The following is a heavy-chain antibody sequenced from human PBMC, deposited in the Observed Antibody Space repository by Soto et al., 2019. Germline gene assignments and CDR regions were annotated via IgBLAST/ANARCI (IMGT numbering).Heavy chain of an antibody. CDR3: ARAYDYDETKNDGFDI. CDR1: GGSIGSGDYY. Sequence: QVQLQESGPGLVKPSQTLSLTCTVSGGSIGSGDYYWTWIRQHPGRGLEWIGYIYDNGDTYYNPSLKSRVNISADTSKNQFSLRLSSVTAADSAVYYCARAYDYDETKNDGFDIWGQGTLVTVSS. CDR2: IYDNGDT. D-gene: IGHD3-16*01. V-gene: IGHV4-31*03. J-gene: IGHJ3*02.